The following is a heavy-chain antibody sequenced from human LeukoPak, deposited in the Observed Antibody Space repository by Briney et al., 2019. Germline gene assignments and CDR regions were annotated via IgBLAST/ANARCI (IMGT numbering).Heavy chain of an antibody. CDR2: IRYDGSNK. Sequence: GGSLRLSFEASGFTFSTSWMYWVRQAPGKGLEWVAFIRYDGSNKYYADSVKGRFTISRDNSKNTLYLQMNSLRAEDTAVYYCAKAWVVPAAIDAFDIWGQGTMVTVSS. CDR3: AKAWVVPAAIDAFDI. J-gene: IGHJ3*02. V-gene: IGHV3-30*02. CDR1: GFTFSTSW. D-gene: IGHD2-2*01.